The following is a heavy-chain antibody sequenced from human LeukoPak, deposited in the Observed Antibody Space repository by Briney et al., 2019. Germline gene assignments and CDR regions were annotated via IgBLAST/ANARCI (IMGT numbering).Heavy chain of an antibody. CDR2: IYYSGST. Sequence: SETLSLTCTVSGGSISSYYWSWIRQPPGKGLEWVGYIYYSGSTNYNPPLKSRVTISVDTSKNHFSLKLSSVTAADTAVYYCARRPDSYGHYYFDYWGQGTLVTVSS. D-gene: IGHD5-18*01. CDR1: GGSISSYY. J-gene: IGHJ4*02. V-gene: IGHV4-59*08. CDR3: ARRPDSYGHYYFDY.